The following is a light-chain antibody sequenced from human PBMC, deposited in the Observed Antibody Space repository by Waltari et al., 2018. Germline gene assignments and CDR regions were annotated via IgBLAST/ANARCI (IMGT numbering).Light chain of an antibody. CDR3: SAWDDSLNGHVI. CDR2: SNN. J-gene: IGLJ2*01. V-gene: IGLV1-44*01. Sequence: QSLLTQPPSASGTPGQPVTISCSGSWSNIGTNVVSWYQQLPGTAPKLLIPSNNQRPSGVPDRFSCSKSGTSASLAISGLQSADEADYYCSAWDDSLNGHVIFGGGTKLTVL. CDR1: WSNIGTNV.